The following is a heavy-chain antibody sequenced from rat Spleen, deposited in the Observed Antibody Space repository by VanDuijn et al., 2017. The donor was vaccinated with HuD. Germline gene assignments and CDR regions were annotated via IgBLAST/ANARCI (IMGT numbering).Heavy chain of an antibody. CDR2: ISYSGST. CDR3: ARYIPGYYVMDA. V-gene: IGHV3-1*01. Sequence: EVQLQESGPGLVKPSQSLSLTCSVTGYSITDTYRWNWIRKFPGNKMEWMGYISYSGSTSYNPSLKSRISITRDTSKNQFFLQLNSVTTEDTATYYCARYIPGYYVMDAWGQGASVTVSS. CDR1: GYSITDTY. D-gene: IGHD1-4*01. J-gene: IGHJ4*01.